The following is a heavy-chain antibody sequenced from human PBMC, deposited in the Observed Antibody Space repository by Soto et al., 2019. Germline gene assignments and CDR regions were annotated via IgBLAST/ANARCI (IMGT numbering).Heavy chain of an antibody. CDR3: ARDDGYSHGSYFDY. CDR2: IYYSGST. V-gene: IGHV4-31*03. J-gene: IGHJ4*02. CDR1: GGSISSGGYY. D-gene: IGHD5-18*01. Sequence: SSETLSLTCTVSGGSISSGGYYWSWIRQHPGKGLEWIGYIYYSGSTYYNPSLKSRVTISVDTSKNQFSLKLSSVTAADTAVYYCARDDGYSHGSYFDYWGQGTLVTVSS.